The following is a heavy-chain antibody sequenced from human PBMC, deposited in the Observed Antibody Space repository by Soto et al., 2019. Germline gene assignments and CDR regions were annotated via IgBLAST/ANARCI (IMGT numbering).Heavy chain of an antibody. J-gene: IGHJ4*02. CDR1: GGSISSAAYY. Sequence: QVRLQESGPGLVKPSQTLSLTCTVSGGSISSAAYYWRWIRQHPGKGLEWIGYVSYSGSTYYNPSVKRRVIISVDTSKNQFSLSLTSVTAADPAVYYCAREYTYGSNFFDCWGQGALVTVSS. CDR3: AREYTYGSNFFDC. D-gene: IGHD5-18*01. V-gene: IGHV4-31*03. CDR2: VSYSGST.